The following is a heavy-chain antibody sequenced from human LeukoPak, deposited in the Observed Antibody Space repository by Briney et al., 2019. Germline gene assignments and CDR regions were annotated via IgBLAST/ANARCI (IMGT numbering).Heavy chain of an antibody. V-gene: IGHV3-23*01. Sequence: PGGSLRLSCAAFGFTFSSYEMNWVRQAPGKGLEWVSAISGSGGSTYYADSVKGRFTISRDNSKNTLYLQMNSLRAEDTAVYYCAKAHGGDSSGYYYYYMDVWGKGTTVTISS. D-gene: IGHD6-19*01. CDR2: ISGSGGST. CDR3: AKAHGGDSSGYYYYYMDV. J-gene: IGHJ6*03. CDR1: GFTFSSYE.